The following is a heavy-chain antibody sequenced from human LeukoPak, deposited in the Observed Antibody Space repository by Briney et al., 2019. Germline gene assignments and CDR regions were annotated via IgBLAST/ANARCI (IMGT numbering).Heavy chain of an antibody. CDR1: GGSISSYY. V-gene: IGHV4-59*08. Sequence: SETLSLTCTVSGGSISSYYWSWIRQPPGKGLEWIGYIYYSGSTNYNPSLKSRVTISVDTSKNQFSLKLSSVTAADTAVYYCARQGRITIFGVVTNWFDPWGQGTLVTVSS. D-gene: IGHD3-3*01. CDR2: IYYSGST. CDR3: ARQGRITIFGVVTNWFDP. J-gene: IGHJ5*02.